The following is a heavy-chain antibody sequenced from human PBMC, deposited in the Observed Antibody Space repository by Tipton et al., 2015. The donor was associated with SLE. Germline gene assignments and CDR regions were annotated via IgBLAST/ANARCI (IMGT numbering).Heavy chain of an antibody. CDR1: GGSISSSSYY. CDR2: IYHSGST. J-gene: IGHJ4*02. D-gene: IGHD3-22*01. CDR3: ARDALAYYYDSSGYYFDY. Sequence: TLSLTCTVSGGSISSSSYYWGWIRRPPGRGLEWIGSIYHSGSTYYNPSLKSRVTISVDTSKNQFSLKLSSVTAADTAVYYCARDALAYYYDSSGYYFDYWGQGTLVTVSS. V-gene: IGHV4-39*07.